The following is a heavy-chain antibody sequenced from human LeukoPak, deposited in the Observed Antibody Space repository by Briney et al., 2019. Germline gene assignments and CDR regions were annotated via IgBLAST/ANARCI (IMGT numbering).Heavy chain of an antibody. J-gene: IGHJ4*02. Sequence: GGSLRLSCAASGFLLSDYWMDWLRQAPGKGLEWVANIKEDGSEKYYVDSVKGRFTISRDNAKNSLYLQMNNLRGEDTAVYYCSMRLDYCGRGTLVTVSS. CDR1: GFLLSDYW. CDR3: SMRLDY. CDR2: IKEDGSEK. V-gene: IGHV3-7*01.